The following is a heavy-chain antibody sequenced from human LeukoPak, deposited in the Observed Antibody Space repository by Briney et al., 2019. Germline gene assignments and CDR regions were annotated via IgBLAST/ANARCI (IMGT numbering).Heavy chain of an antibody. Sequence: SGPTLVKPTQTLTLTCTFSGFSLSTSGVGVSWIRQPPGKALEWLALIYWNDDKRYSPSLKSRLTITKDTSKNQVVLTMTNMDPVDTATHYCARKTSRFLEWLLVPYYFDYWGQGTLVTVSS. CDR3: ARKTSRFLEWLLVPYYFDY. D-gene: IGHD3-3*01. CDR1: GFSLSTSGVG. CDR2: IYWNDDK. J-gene: IGHJ4*02. V-gene: IGHV2-5*01.